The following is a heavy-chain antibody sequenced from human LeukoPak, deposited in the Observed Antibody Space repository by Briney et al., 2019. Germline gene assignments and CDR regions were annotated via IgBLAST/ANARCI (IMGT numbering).Heavy chain of an antibody. CDR1: GGSISSGGYS. CDR3: ARFKHDYSNYYYGMDV. D-gene: IGHD4-11*01. V-gene: IGHV4-30-2*01. Sequence: SQTLSLTCAVSGGSISSGGYSWSWIRQPPGKGLEWIGYIYHSGSTYYNPSLKSRVTISVDRSKNQFSLKLSSVTAADTAVYYCARFKHDYSNYYYGMDVWGQGTTVTVSS. CDR2: IYHSGST. J-gene: IGHJ6*02.